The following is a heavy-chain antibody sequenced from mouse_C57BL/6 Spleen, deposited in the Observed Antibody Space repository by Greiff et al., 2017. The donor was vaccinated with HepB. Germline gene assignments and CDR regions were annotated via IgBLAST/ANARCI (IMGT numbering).Heavy chain of an antibody. D-gene: IGHD1-1*01. Sequence: VQLQESGPELVKPGASVKISCKASGYAFSSSWMNWVKQRPGKGLEWIGRIYPGDGDTNYNGKFKGKATLTADKSSSTAYMQLSSLTSEDSAVYFCARPNYYGSSPWYFDVWGTGTTVTVSS. V-gene: IGHV1-82*01. CDR2: IYPGDGDT. CDR1: GYAFSSSW. CDR3: ARPNYYGSSPWYFDV. J-gene: IGHJ1*03.